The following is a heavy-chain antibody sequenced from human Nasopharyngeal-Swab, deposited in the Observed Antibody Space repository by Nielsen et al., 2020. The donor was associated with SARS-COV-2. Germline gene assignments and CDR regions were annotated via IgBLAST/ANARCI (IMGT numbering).Heavy chain of an antibody. CDR1: GFTFSYYW. CDR2: IKQDGSEK. CDR3: ARFRIDY. Sequence: GESLKISCAASGFTFSYYWMSWVRQAPGKGLEWVANIKQDGSEKYYVDSVKGRFTISRDNAKNSVYLQMNSLRAEDTAVYYCARFRIDYWGQGTLVTVSS. V-gene: IGHV3-7*01. J-gene: IGHJ4*02.